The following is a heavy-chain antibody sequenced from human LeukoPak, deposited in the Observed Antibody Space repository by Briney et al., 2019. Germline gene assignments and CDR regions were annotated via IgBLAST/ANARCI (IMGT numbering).Heavy chain of an antibody. J-gene: IGHJ4*02. CDR1: GYSVTSHL. V-gene: IGHV5-51*01. D-gene: IGHD1-26*01. Sequence: GLSLKISCKGSGYSVTSHLIGWVRQVPGKGLEWMGIMYLGYFDTRSSPSFQGQVTISADRSISTAYLQWSSLKASDSAMYYCARHSPNTGAWAFDYWGQGTLVTVSS. CDR2: MYLGYFDT. CDR3: ARHSPNTGAWAFDY.